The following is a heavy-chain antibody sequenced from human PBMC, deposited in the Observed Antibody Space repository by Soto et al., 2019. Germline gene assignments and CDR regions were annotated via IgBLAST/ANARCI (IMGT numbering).Heavy chain of an antibody. Sequence: QVQLVESGGGVVQPGRSLRLSCAASGFTFSSYAMHWVRQAPGKGLEWVAVISYDGSNKYYADSVKGRFTISRDDSKNTLYLQRNSLRAEDTAVYYCARDSLFGATIYYFDYWGQGTLVTVSS. V-gene: IGHV3-30-3*01. CDR1: GFTFSSYA. CDR2: ISYDGSNK. CDR3: ARDSLFGATIYYFDY. D-gene: IGHD5-12*01. J-gene: IGHJ4*02.